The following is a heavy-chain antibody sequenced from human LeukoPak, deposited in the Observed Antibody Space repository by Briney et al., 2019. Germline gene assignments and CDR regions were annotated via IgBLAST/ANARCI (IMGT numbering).Heavy chain of an antibody. CDR1: GFTFSGYW. CDR3: AELGITMIGGV. V-gene: IGHV3-48*04. J-gene: IGHJ6*04. CDR2: ISSSGSTI. D-gene: IGHD3-10*02. Sequence: GGSLRLSCAASGFTFSGYWMTWVRQAPGKGLEWVSYISSSGSTIYYADSVKGRFTISRDNAKNSLYLQMNSLRAEDTAVYYCAELGITMIGGVWGKGTTVTISS.